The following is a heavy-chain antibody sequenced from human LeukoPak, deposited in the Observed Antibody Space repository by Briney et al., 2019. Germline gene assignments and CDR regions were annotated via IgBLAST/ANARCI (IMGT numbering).Heavy chain of an antibody. Sequence: PGGSLRLSCAASGFTFSSYWMSWVRRAPGKGLEWVANIKQDGSEKYYVDSVKGRFTISRDNAKNSLYLQMNSLRAEDTAVYYCARGKGSYSSSWYPFYYYYYGMDVWGQGTTVTVSS. CDR1: GFTFSSYW. CDR2: IKQDGSEK. CDR3: ARGKGSYSSSWYPFYYYYYGMDV. J-gene: IGHJ6*02. V-gene: IGHV3-7*01. D-gene: IGHD6-13*01.